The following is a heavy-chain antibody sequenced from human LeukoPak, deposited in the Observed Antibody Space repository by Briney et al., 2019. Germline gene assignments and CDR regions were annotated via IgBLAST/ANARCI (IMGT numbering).Heavy chain of an antibody. CDR3: ARGNRDGPDY. CDR1: GFTFSSYS. J-gene: IGHJ4*02. V-gene: IGHV3-64*01. Sequence: PGGSLRLSCAASGFTFSSYSIDWVRQAPGKGLEYVSAISSNGGSTYYANSVKGRFTISRDNSKNTLYLQMGSLRAEDMAVYYCARGNRDGPDYWGQGTLVTVSS. D-gene: IGHD5-24*01. CDR2: ISSNGGST.